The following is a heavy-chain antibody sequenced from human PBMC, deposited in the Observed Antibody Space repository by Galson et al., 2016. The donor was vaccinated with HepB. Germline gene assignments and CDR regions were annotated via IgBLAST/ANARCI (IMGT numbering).Heavy chain of an antibody. CDR2: ISPGDSHT. CDR3: ASRIRGVTYNN. CDR1: GYSFSNYW. J-gene: IGHJ4*02. V-gene: IGHV5-51*01. Sequence: QSGAELKKPGESLKISCQGSGYSFSNYWIGWVRQKPGKGREWMGIISPGDSHTRYSPSFQGQVTTSADNSIDTAYLQWNSLKASDTALYYCASRIRGVTYNNWGQGTLVTVSS. D-gene: IGHD3-10*01.